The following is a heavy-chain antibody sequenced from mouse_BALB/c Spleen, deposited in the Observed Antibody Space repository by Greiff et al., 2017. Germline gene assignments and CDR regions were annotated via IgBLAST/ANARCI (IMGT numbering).Heavy chain of an antibody. CDR3: ARLDYGSNLFDY. CDR2: ISYSGST. CDR1: GYSITSDYA. Sequence: EVQGVESGPGLVKPSQSLSLTCTVTGYSITSDYAWNWIRQFPGNKLEWMGYISYSGSTSYNPSLKSRISITRDTSKNQFFLQLNSVTTEDTATYYCARLDYGSNLFDYWGQGTTLTVSS. J-gene: IGHJ2*01. V-gene: IGHV3-2*02. D-gene: IGHD1-1*01.